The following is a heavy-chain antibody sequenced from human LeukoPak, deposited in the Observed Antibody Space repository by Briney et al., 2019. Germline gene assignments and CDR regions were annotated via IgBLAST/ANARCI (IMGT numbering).Heavy chain of an antibody. CDR1: GGSISSSSYY. CDR2: IYYSGST. D-gene: IGHD5-24*01. CDR3: AREIRRDGYNSFDY. V-gene: IGHV4-39*07. J-gene: IGHJ4*02. Sequence: SETLSLTCTVSGGSISSSSYYWGWIRQPPGKGLEWIGSIYYSGSTYYNPSLKSRVTISVDTSKNQFSLKLSSVTAADTAVYYCAREIRRDGYNSFDYWGQGTLVTVSS.